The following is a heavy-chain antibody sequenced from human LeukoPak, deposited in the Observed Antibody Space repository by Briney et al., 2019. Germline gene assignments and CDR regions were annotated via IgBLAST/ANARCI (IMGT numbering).Heavy chain of an antibody. D-gene: IGHD2-15*01. Sequence: PGGSLRLSCAASGFTFSSYAMSWVRQAPGKGLEWVAVISYDGSNKYCADSVKGRFTISRDNSKNTLYLQMNSLRAEDTAVYYCAGDRDIVVVVAATPQSFFDYWGQGTLVTVSS. V-gene: IGHV3-30-3*01. J-gene: IGHJ4*02. CDR3: AGDRDIVVVVAATPQSFFDY. CDR1: GFTFSSYA. CDR2: ISYDGSNK.